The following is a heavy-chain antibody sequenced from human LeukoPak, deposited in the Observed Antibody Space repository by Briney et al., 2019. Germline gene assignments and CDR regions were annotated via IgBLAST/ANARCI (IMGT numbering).Heavy chain of an antibody. CDR2: IYSGGST. V-gene: IGHV3-66*01. CDR1: GFTFSSYG. J-gene: IGHJ4*02. CDR3: TVTKRYYFDY. D-gene: IGHD4-17*01. Sequence: GGSLRLSCAASGFTFSSYGMSWVRQAPGKGLEWVSVIYSGGSTYYADSVKGRFTISRDNSKNTLYLQMNSLRAEDTAVYYCTVTKRYYFDYWGQGTLVTVSS.